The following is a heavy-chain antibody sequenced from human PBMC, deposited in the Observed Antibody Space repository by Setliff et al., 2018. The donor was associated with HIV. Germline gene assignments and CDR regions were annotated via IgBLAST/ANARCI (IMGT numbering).Heavy chain of an antibody. V-gene: IGHV1-24*01. CDR3: ATLKEQWLSEGGFDY. CDR1: GYTLTEFS. J-gene: IGHJ4*02. CDR2: FDPEDGDT. D-gene: IGHD6-19*01. Sequence: PSVKVSCKVSGYTLTEFSMHWVRQAPGKGLEWMGRFDPEDGDTLYAQNFQGRVTMTEDPPTDTAYLELSGLRFEDTAVYYCATLKEQWLSEGGFDYWGQGTLVTVSS.